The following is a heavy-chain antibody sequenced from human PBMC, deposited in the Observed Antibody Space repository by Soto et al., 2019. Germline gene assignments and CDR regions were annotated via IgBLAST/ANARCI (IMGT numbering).Heavy chain of an antibody. CDR1: GYTFTSYG. CDR3: ARCSSSWDFLDYYYGMDV. CDR2: ISAYNGNT. Sequence: ASLKFSCKASGYTFTSYGIIWVRQAPGQGLEWMGWISAYNGNTNYAQKLQGRVTMTTDTSTSTAYMELRSLRSDDTAVYYCARCSSSWDFLDYYYGMDVWGQGTTVTVSS. J-gene: IGHJ6*02. D-gene: IGHD6-13*01. V-gene: IGHV1-18*04.